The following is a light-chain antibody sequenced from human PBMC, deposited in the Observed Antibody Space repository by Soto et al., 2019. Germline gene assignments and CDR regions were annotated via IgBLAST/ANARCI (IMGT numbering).Light chain of an antibody. V-gene: IGKV3-20*01. J-gene: IGKJ1*01. CDR2: GVS. CDR3: QQYGTSPRT. Sequence: EFVLTQSPGTLSLSPGERATLSCRASQTVRYNYLAWYQQKPGQAPRLLIYGVSSRATGIPDRFSGSGSGTDFTLTISRLDPEDFAVYYCQQYGTSPRTFGQGTKVDIK. CDR1: QTVRYNY.